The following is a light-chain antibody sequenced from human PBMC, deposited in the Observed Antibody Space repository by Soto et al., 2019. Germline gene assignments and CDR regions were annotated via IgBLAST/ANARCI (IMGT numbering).Light chain of an antibody. J-gene: IGKJ4*01. CDR3: HQYDSSPLT. V-gene: IGKV3-20*01. CDR1: QSVSSSY. CDR2: GAS. Sequence: DIVLTQSPGTLSLSPGERATLSCRASQSVSSSYVAWYQQKPGQAPRLLIYGASSRATGIPERFSGSGSGTDFTLTISRLEPEDFAVYYCHQYDSSPLTFGGGTKVEIK.